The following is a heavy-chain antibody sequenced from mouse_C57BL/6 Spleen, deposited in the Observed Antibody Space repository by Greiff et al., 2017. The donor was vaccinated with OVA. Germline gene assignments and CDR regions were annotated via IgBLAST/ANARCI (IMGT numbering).Heavy chain of an antibody. CDR2: ISYDGSN. Sequence: EVQLVESGPGLVKPSQSLSLTCSVTGYSITSGYYWNWIRQFPGNKLEWMGYISYDGSNNYNPSLKNRISITRDTSKNQFFLKLNSVTTEDTATYYCARWWYYGSSLYWYFDVWGTGTTVTVSS. CDR1: GYSITSGYY. D-gene: IGHD1-1*01. CDR3: ARWWYYGSSLYWYFDV. J-gene: IGHJ1*03. V-gene: IGHV3-6*01.